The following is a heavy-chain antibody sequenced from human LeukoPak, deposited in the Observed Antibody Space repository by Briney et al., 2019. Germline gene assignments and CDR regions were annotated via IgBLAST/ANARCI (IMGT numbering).Heavy chain of an antibody. CDR3: ARALIVVVPAAPLEYYYYGMVV. D-gene: IGHD2-2*01. J-gene: IGHJ6*04. Sequence: ASVKVSCKASGGTFSSYAISWVRQAPGQGLEWMGGIIPIFGTANYAQKFQGRVTITADESTSTAYMELSSLRSEDTAVYYCARALIVVVPAAPLEYYYYGMVVWGKGTTVTVSS. CDR1: GGTFSSYA. CDR2: IIPIFGTA. V-gene: IGHV1-69*01.